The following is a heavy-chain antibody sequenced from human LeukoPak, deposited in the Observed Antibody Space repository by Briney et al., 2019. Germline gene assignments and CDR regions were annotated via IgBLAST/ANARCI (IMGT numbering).Heavy chain of an antibody. D-gene: IGHD2-21*02. Sequence: SETLSLTCTVSGDSISDYYWSWIRQPAGKGLELIGRIYTNGITNYNPSLKSRVTTSVDTSKNQLSLRLSSVTAADAAVYYCARGVMTAIFAFDIWGQGTMVTVSS. CDR2: IYTNGIT. CDR3: ARGVMTAIFAFDI. J-gene: IGHJ3*02. CDR1: GDSISDYY. V-gene: IGHV4-4*07.